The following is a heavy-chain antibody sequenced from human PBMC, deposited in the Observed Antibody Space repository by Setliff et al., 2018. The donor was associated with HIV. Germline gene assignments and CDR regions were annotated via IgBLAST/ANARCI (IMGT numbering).Heavy chain of an antibody. V-gene: IGHV1-2*06. CDR2: INPNSGGT. J-gene: IGHJ6*02. Sequence: ASVKVSCKASGYIFTDYYMHWVRQAPGQELGWMGRINPNSGGTNYAQKFQGRVTMTRDTSISTAYTELSSLRSEDTATYYCAREIGDYYDSSGYYPPTDYYYGMGVWGQGTTVTVSS. CDR3: AREIGDYYDSSGYYPPTDYYYGMGV. CDR1: GYIFTDYY. D-gene: IGHD3-22*01.